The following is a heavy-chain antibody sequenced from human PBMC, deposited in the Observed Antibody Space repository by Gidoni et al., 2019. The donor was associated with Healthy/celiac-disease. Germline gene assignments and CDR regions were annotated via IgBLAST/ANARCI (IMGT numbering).Heavy chain of an antibody. CDR3: ARDFNYYGMDV. CDR1: YN. J-gene: IGHJ6*02. V-gene: IGHV3-21*01. Sequence: YNMNWVRQAPGKGLEWVSSISSSSSYIYYADSVKGRFTISRDNAKNSLYLQMNSLRAEDTAVYYCARDFNYYGMDVWGQGTTVTVSS. CDR2: ISSSSSYI.